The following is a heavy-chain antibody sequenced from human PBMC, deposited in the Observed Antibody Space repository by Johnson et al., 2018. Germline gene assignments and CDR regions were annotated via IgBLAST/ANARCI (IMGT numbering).Heavy chain of an antibody. V-gene: IGHV3-23*01. J-gene: IGHJ3*01. D-gene: IGHD3-10*01. CDR2: VYPGGGT. CDR1: GFSFSKYE. Sequence: EVQLLESGGGLVQPGGSLRLSCVASGFSFSKYELNWVRQAPGKGLDWVSVVYPGGGTKYADSVKGRFTISRDNSKNTFYLQINSLRAEDTAVYYCAKDGHEGSGSNDGFDLWGRGTLVTVAS. CDR3: AKDGHEGSGSNDGFDL.